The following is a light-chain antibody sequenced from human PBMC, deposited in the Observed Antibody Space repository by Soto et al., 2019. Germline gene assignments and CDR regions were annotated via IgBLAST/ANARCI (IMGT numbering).Light chain of an antibody. Sequence: QSALTQPASVSGSPGQSITISCTGSNKDVGAYNYVSWFQQHPGKAPKTMIYDVSYRPSGVSYRFSGSKSGNTASLTISGLQAEDEADYYCSSYTTSSSVVFGGGTQLTVL. CDR1: NKDVGAYNY. CDR3: SSYTTSSSVV. CDR2: DVS. J-gene: IGLJ2*01. V-gene: IGLV2-14*01.